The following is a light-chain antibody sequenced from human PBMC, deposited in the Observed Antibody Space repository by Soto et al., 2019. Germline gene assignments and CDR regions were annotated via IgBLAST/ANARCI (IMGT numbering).Light chain of an antibody. V-gene: IGKV3D-15*01. CDR2: GAS. Sequence: EIVMTQSPATLSVSPGERATLSCRASQSVSINLAWYQQKPGQAPRLLIYGASSRATGIPDRFSGSGSGTDFTLTISRLEPEDFAVYYCQQYNNWPITFGQGTRLEIK. CDR1: QSVSIN. J-gene: IGKJ5*01. CDR3: QQYNNWPIT.